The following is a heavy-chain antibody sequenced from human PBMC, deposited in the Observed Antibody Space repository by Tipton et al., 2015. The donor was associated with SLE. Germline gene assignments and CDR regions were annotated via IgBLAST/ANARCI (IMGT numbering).Heavy chain of an antibody. V-gene: IGHV4-59*08. CDR1: GGSISLRD. J-gene: IGHJ4*02. D-gene: IGHD2-15*01. Sequence: TLSLTCTVSGGSISLRDRCWIRQPPGKGLEWIGNIYYSGTTNYNPSLKSRVTISVDTSKNQFSLKLSSVTAADTAVYYCARQGCEDYWGQGTLVTVSS. CDR2: IYYSGTT. CDR3: ARQGCEDY.